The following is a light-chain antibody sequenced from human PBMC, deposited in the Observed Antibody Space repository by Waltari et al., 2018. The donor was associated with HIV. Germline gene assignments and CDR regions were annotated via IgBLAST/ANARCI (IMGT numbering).Light chain of an antibody. CDR3: MMYVGSGIRV. J-gene: IGLJ3*02. Sequence: QTVVPQAPSFSFSPGGPVTLTCGFSSGPASTNNYPSWFQQTPGQAPRALIYDTNARSSGVPDRFSGSILGNKAALTLTGAQADDESDYYCMMYVGSGIRVFGGGTKLTVL. CDR2: DTN. CDR1: SGPASTNNY. V-gene: IGLV8-61*01.